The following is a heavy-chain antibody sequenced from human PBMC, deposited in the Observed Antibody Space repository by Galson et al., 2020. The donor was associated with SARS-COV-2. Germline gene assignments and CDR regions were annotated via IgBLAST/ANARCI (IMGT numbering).Heavy chain of an antibody. Sequence: SCAASGFPFSTYAMHWVRQAPGKGLEWVAAISYDGSYKHDVDSLKGRFTISRDNSKNTLYLQMNSLSPEDTAVYYCASSPSIAGSGTRFSFQYWGQGTLVSVSS. V-gene: IGHV3-30*01. CDR3: ASSPSIAGSGTRFSFQY. CDR2: ISYDGSYK. CDR1: GFPFSTYA. D-gene: IGHD6-6*01. J-gene: IGHJ1*01.